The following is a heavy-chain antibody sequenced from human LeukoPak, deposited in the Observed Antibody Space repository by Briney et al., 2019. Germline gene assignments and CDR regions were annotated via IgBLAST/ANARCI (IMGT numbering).Heavy chain of an antibody. CDR1: GFTFSSYA. CDR3: AKEEEYYGSGSYL. D-gene: IGHD3-10*01. CDR2: ISGSGGST. Sequence: GGSLRLSCAASGFTFSSYAMSWVRQAPGKGLKWVSAISGSGGSTYYADSVKGRFTISRDNSKNTLYLQMNSLRAEDTAVYYCAKEEEYYGSGSYLWGQETLVTVSS. V-gene: IGHV3-23*01. J-gene: IGHJ4*02.